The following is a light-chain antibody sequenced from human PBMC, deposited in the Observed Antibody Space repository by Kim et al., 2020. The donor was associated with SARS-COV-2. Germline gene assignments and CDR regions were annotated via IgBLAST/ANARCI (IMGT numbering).Light chain of an antibody. CDR2: SND. CDR3: VGWDDRLSGHVL. V-gene: IGLV1-47*02. Sequence: QSVLTQPPSASGTPGQRVTVSCSGSFSNIGTYYVYWYQQLPGRAPKLLIYSNDQRASGVPDRFSGSKSGTSASLTITGLRSEDEADYYCVGWDDRLSGHVLFGGGTKLTVL. J-gene: IGLJ2*01. CDR1: FSNIGTYY.